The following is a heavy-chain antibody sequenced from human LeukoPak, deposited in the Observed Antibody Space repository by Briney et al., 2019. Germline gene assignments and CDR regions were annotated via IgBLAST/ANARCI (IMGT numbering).Heavy chain of an antibody. CDR1: GGSISSYY. D-gene: IGHD5-24*01. CDR3: ARDLRDGSLGYYYYGMDV. V-gene: IGHV4-59*01. CDR2: IYYSGST. Sequence: SETLSLTCTISGGSISSYYWSWIRQRPGKGLEWVGYIYYSGSTNYNPSLKSRLTISVDTSKNQFSLKLSSVTAADTAVYYCARDLRDGSLGYYYYGMDVWGQGTTVTDSS. J-gene: IGHJ6*02.